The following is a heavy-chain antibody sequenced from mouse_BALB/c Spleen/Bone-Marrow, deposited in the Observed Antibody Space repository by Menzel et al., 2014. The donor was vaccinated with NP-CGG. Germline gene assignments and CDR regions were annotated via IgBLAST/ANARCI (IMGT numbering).Heavy chain of an antibody. CDR2: IWSGGST. J-gene: IGHJ4*01. V-gene: IGHV2-2*02. CDR3: ASNWDYAMDY. D-gene: IGHD4-1*01. CDR1: GFSLTSYG. Sequence: QVQLQQSGPGLVQPSQSLSITCTVSGFSLTSYGVHWVRQSPGKGLEWLGVIWSGGSTDYNAAFISRLSITKDNSKSQVFFKMNGLQANDTAIYYCASNWDYAMDYWGQGPSVTVSS.